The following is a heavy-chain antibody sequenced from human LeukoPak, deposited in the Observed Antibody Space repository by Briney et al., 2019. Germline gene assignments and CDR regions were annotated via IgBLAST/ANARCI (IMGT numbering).Heavy chain of an antibody. J-gene: IGHJ4*02. CDR1: GFTFSSYA. Sequence: PGGSLRLSCAASGFTFSSYAMHWVRQAPGKGLEWVAVISYDGSNKYYADSVKGRFTISRDDSKNTLYLQMNSLRAEDTAVYYCAKETAAAGNSDFDYWGQGTLVTVSS. V-gene: IGHV3-30-3*02. D-gene: IGHD6-13*01. CDR3: AKETAAAGNSDFDY. CDR2: ISYDGSNK.